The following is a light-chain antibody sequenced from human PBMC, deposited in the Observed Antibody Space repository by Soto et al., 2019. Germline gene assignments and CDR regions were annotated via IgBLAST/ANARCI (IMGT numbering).Light chain of an antibody. Sequence: EIVLTQSPGTLSLSPGERATLSCRASQSVSSSYLAWYQQKPGQAPRLLIYGASSRATGIPDRFSGSGSGKAFPLTINSLEPEDFAVYYCQQYVGSPPGSLLFGGGTKVEIK. CDR1: QSVSSSY. J-gene: IGKJ4*01. V-gene: IGKV3-20*01. CDR3: QQYVGSPPGSLL. CDR2: GAS.